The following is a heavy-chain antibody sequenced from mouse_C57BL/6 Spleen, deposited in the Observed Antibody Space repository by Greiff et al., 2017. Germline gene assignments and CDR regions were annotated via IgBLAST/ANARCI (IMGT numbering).Heavy chain of an antibody. J-gene: IGHJ3*01. CDR1: GYTFTSYW. D-gene: IGHD2-4*01. Sequence: QVQLQQPGAELVRPGSSVKLSCKASGYTFTSYWMHWVKQRPIQGLEWIGNINPSDSEPHYNQKFKDKATLTVDKSSSTAYMQLSSLTSEDSAVYYCARWGLRGGFAYWGQGTLVTVSA. CDR2: INPSDSEP. V-gene: IGHV1-52*01. CDR3: ARWGLRGGFAY.